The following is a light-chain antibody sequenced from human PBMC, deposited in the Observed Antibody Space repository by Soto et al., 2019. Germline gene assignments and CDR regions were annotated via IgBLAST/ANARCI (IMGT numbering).Light chain of an antibody. J-gene: IGLJ1*01. Sequence: QSVLTQPPSASGSPGQSVTISCTGTSSDVGGYNYVSWYQQHPGKAPKLMIYEVSKRPSGVPDRFSGSKSGNTASLTVSGLQAEDDADYYCSSYAGSNLYVVPPGTKVTVL. CDR1: SSDVGGYNY. CDR2: EVS. CDR3: SSYAGSNLYV. V-gene: IGLV2-8*01.